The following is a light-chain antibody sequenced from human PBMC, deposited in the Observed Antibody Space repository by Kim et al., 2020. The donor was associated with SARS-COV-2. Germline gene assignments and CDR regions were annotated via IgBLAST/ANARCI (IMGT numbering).Light chain of an antibody. CDR2: ANN. V-gene: IGLV1-47*01. Sequence: RFAIPPSGISSNIVSNYVSWYRQLPRPAPNPLIYANNQPPSGVPDRFSGSKSGTSVSLAISGLRSEAEADYYCAAWDDSLSGLVFGGGTQLTVL. J-gene: IGLJ3*02. CDR3: AAWDDSLSGLV. CDR1: SSNIVSNY.